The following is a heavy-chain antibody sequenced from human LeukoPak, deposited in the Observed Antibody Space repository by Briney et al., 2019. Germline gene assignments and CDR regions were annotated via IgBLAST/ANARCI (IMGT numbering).Heavy chain of an antibody. V-gene: IGHV4-59*01. J-gene: IGHJ4*02. CDR2: IYYSGST. CDR1: GGSISSYC. Sequence: SETLSLTCTVSGGSISSYCWSWIRQPPGKGLEWIGYIYYSGSTNYNPSLKSRVTISVDTSKNQFSLKLSSVTAADTAVYYCARGIWGYSSGPNDYWGQGTLVTVSS. CDR3: ARGIWGYSSGPNDY. D-gene: IGHD6-19*01.